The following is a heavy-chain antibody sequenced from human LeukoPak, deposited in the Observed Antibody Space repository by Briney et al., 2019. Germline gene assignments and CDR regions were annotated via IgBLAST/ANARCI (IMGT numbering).Heavy chain of an antibody. CDR3: AGHRQAYSRTY. CDR1: GFTFSSYW. CDR2: ISTDGSST. J-gene: IGHJ4*02. D-gene: IGHD6-13*01. Sequence: PGGSLRLSCAASGFTFSSYWMHWVRQAPGKGLVWVSRISTDGSSTTYADSVKGRFTISRDNAKDTLYLQMNSLRAEDTAVYYCAGHRQAYSRTYWGQGTLVTVSS. V-gene: IGHV3-74*01.